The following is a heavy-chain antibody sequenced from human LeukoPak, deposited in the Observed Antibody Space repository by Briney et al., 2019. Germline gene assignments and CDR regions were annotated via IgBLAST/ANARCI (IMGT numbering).Heavy chain of an antibody. CDR3: ARDPAGVSGVLMVYATYYYYGMDV. CDR2: TSAYNGNT. Sequence: GASVKVSCKASGYTFTSYGISWVRQAPGQGIEWMGWTSAYNGNTNYAQKLQGRVTMTTDTSTSTAYMELRSLRSDDTAVYYCARDPAGVSGVLMVYATYYYYGMDVWGQGTTVTVSS. CDR1: GYTFTSYG. V-gene: IGHV1-18*01. D-gene: IGHD2-8*01. J-gene: IGHJ6*02.